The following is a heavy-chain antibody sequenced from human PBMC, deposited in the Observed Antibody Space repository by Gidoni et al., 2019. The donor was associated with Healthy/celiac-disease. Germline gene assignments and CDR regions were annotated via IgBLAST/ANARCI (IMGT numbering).Heavy chain of an antibody. Sequence: QVQLVESGGGVVQPGRSLRLSCAASGFTFSSYAMHWVRQAPGKGLEWVAVISYDGSNKYYADSVKGRFTISRDNSKNTLYLQMNSLRAEDTAVYYCARGGYCSGGSCYSHEYGMDVWGQGTTVTVSS. CDR2: ISYDGSNK. V-gene: IGHV3-30-3*01. CDR1: GFTFSSYA. D-gene: IGHD2-15*01. J-gene: IGHJ6*02. CDR3: ARGGYCSGGSCYSHEYGMDV.